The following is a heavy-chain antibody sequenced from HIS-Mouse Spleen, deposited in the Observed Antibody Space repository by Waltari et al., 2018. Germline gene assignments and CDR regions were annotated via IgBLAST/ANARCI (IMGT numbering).Heavy chain of an antibody. CDR1: GVPISSRCYY. D-gene: IGHD6-13*01. CDR3: AREIPYSSSWYDWYFDL. CDR2: IYYSGST. V-gene: IGHV4-39*07. Sequence: QLQLQESGPGLVTPSETLSLTCTVSGVPISSRCYYWGWLRPPPGKGLGWIGSIYYSGSTYYNPSLKSRVTISVDTSKNQFSLKLSSVTAADTAVYYCAREIPYSSSWYDWYFDLWGRGTLVTVSS. J-gene: IGHJ2*01.